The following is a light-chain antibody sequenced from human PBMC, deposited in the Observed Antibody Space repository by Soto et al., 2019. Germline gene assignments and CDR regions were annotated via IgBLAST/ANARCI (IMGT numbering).Light chain of an antibody. Sequence: EIVLTQSPATLSLSPGERATLSCRASQSVSSYLGWYQQRPGQAPRLLIYGASNRATGIPARFSGSGSGTDFTLTISSREPEDFAVYYCQQRSDWPRTFGQGTKLEI. V-gene: IGKV3-11*01. CDR3: QQRSDWPRT. CDR1: QSVSSY. J-gene: IGKJ2*01. CDR2: GAS.